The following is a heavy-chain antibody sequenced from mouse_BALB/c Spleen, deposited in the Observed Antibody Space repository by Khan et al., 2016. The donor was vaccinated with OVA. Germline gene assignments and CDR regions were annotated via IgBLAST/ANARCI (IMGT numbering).Heavy chain of an antibody. V-gene: IGHV1-9*01. D-gene: IGHD2-14*01. Sequence: QVQLKEPGAELMKPGASVKISCKATGYTFSSYWIEWVKQRPGHGLEWIGEILPGSGSTNYNEKFKGKATFTADTSSNTAYMQLSSLTSEDSAVYYCARGAYYRYEGVDYWGQGTSVTVSS. CDR2: ILPGSGST. CDR3: ARGAYYRYEGVDY. J-gene: IGHJ4*01. CDR1: GYTFSSYW.